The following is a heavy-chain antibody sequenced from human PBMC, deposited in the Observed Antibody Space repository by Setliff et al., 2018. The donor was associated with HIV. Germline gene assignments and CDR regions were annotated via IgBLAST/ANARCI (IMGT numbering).Heavy chain of an antibody. CDR3: VRGWSWFDP. Sequence: GGSLRLSCVASKFSVSDSYMGWVRQAPGKGLEWVSFVHNTDTYYANSVKGRFTISRDDAKKFLHLQMSSLTVDDTGVYYCVRGWSWFDPWGRGTLVTVSS. J-gene: IGHJ5*02. V-gene: IGHV3-66*01. CDR2: VHNTDT. CDR1: KFSVSDSY.